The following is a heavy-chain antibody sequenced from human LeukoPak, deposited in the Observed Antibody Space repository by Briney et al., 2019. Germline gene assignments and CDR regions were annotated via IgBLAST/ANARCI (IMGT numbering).Heavy chain of an antibody. D-gene: IGHD3-10*01. V-gene: IGHV1-2*06. CDR3: ARSIELWFGEQTYSWFDP. J-gene: IGHJ5*02. Sequence: ASVKVSCKASGYTFTGYYMHWVRQAPGQGLEWMGRINPNSGGTNYAQQFQGRVTMTRDTSISTAYMELSRLRSDDTAVYYCARSIELWFGEQTYSWFDPWGQGTLVTVSS. CDR2: INPNSGGT. CDR1: GYTFTGYY.